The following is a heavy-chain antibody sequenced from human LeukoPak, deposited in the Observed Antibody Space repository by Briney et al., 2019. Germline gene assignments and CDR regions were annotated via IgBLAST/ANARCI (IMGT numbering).Heavy chain of an antibody. CDR1: GFTFSSYA. CDR2: ISGSGANT. J-gene: IGHJ4*02. CDR3: AKAGPYYFDY. V-gene: IGHV3-23*01. Sequence: PGGSLRLSCVASGFTFSSYAMSWVRQPPGKGLEWVSGISGSGANTYYADSVKGQITISRDNSKNTLYLQMNSLRAEDTAVYYCAKAGPYYFDYWGQGTLVTVSS.